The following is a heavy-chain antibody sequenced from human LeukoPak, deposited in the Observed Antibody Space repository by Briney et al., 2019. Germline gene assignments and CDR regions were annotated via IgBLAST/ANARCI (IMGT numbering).Heavy chain of an antibody. Sequence: SETLSLTCTVSGGSISSYYWSWIRQPPGKGLEWIGYIYYSGSTNYNPSPKSRVTISVDTSKNQFSPKLSSVTAADTAVYYCARGEGYCSSTSCYADAFDIWGQGTMVTVSS. CDR3: ARGEGYCSSTSCYADAFDI. V-gene: IGHV4-59*01. D-gene: IGHD2-2*01. J-gene: IGHJ3*02. CDR2: IYYSGST. CDR1: GGSISSYY.